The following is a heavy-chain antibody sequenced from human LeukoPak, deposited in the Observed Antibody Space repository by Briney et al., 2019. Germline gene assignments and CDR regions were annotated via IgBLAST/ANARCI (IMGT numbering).Heavy chain of an antibody. CDR1: GYRFTDYW. J-gene: IGHJ6*02. CDR2: IYPGDYDT. Sequence: GESLKISCKGSGYRFTDYWIGWVRQMPGKGLELMGSIYPGDYDTRYSPSFQGQVTISADKSINTAHLQWSSLKDSDTAMYYCARGAAGTTPDYYYFGLDVWGQGTTVRVSS. CDR3: ARGAAGTTPDYYYFGLDV. V-gene: IGHV5-51*01. D-gene: IGHD1-7*01.